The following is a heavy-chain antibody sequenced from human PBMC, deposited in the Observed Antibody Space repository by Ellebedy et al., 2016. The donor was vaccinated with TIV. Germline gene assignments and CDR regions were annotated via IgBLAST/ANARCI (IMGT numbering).Heavy chain of an antibody. CDR1: GFTFSSYW. CDR3: ARDLYSNYLGHQFDP. CDR2: IKQDGSEK. Sequence: GESLKISXAASGFTFSSYWMSWVRQAPGKGLEWVANIKQDGSEKYYVDSVKGRFTISRDNAKNSLYLQMNSLRAEDTAVYYCARDLYSNYLGHQFDPWGQGTLVTVSS. V-gene: IGHV3-7*03. D-gene: IGHD4-11*01. J-gene: IGHJ5*02.